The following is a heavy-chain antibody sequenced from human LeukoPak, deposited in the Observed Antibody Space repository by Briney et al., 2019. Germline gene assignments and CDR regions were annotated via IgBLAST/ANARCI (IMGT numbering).Heavy chain of an antibody. D-gene: IGHD1-26*01. Sequence: PSETLSLTCTVSGGSISSSSYYWGWIRQPPGKGLEWIGSIYYSGSTYYNPSLKSRVTISVDTSKNQFSLKLSSVTAADTAVYYCARQSPVVGATNRVHNWFDPWGQGTLVTVSS. CDR3: ARQSPVVGATNRVHNWFDP. J-gene: IGHJ5*02. CDR1: GGSISSSSYY. V-gene: IGHV4-39*01. CDR2: IYYSGST.